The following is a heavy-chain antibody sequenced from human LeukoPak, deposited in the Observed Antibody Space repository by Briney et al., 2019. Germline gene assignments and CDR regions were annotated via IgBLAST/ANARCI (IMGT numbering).Heavy chain of an antibody. CDR3: ARVEYSYDIYYFDY. D-gene: IGHD5-18*01. CDR1: GFTFSSYS. CDR2: ISSSSSYI. J-gene: IGHJ4*02. Sequence: GVCLRLSCAASGFTFSSYSMNWVRQAPGKGLEWVSSISSSSSYIYYADSVKGRFTISRDNAKNSLYLQMNSLRAEDTAVYYCARVEYSYDIYYFDYWGQGTLVTVSS. V-gene: IGHV3-21*01.